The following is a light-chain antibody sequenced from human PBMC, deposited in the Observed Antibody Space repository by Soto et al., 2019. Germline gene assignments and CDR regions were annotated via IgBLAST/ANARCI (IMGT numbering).Light chain of an antibody. CDR1: SSDVGTYNS. V-gene: IGLV2-14*01. J-gene: IGLJ1*01. CDR3: SSYTSSSSYV. CDR2: DVS. Sequence: QSALTQPASVSGSPGQSITISCTGTSSDVGTYNSVSWYQQYPGKAPKLMIHDVSNRPSGVSNRFSVSKSGNTASLTISGLQAEDDADYYCSSYTSSSSYVFGSGTKLTVL.